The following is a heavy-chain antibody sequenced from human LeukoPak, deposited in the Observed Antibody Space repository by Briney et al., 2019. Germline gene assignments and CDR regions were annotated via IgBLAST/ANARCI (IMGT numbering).Heavy chain of an antibody. CDR1: GGSFSGYY. Sequence: SETLSLTCAVCGGSFSGYYWSWIRQPPGKGLEWIGEINHSGSTNYNPSLKSRVTISVDTSKNQFSLKLSSVTAADTAVYYCARKRSSGYHYYYYYMDVWGKGTTVTVSS. D-gene: IGHD3-22*01. CDR2: INHSGST. CDR3: ARKRSSGYHYYYYYMDV. V-gene: IGHV4-34*01. J-gene: IGHJ6*03.